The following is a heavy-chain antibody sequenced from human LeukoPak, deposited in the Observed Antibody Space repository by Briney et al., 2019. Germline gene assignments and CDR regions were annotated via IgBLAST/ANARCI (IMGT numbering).Heavy chain of an antibody. J-gene: IGHJ4*02. V-gene: IGHV3-33*06. Sequence: GGSLRLSCAASGFTFSSYGMHWVRQAPGKGLEWVAVIWYDGSNKYYADSVKGRFTISRDNSKNTLYLQMNSLRAEDTAVYYCAKEGDFYDISTDYWGQGTLVTVSS. CDR2: IWYDGSNK. CDR3: AKEGDFYDISTDY. CDR1: GFTFSSYG. D-gene: IGHD3-9*01.